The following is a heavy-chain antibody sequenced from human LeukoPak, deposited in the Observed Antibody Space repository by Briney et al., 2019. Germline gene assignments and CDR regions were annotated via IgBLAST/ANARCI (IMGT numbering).Heavy chain of an antibody. D-gene: IGHD1-1*01. J-gene: IGHJ3*02. Sequence: GGSLRLSCGASGFRLGSYSMDWVRQAPGKGLEWVSHINSGSSTIYYADAVKCRFTISRDNAGNSLYLQMNSLRAEDTAVYYCARVLLERPGIDSFDMWGQGTMVTVSS. CDR3: ARVLLERPGIDSFDM. CDR2: INSGSSTI. V-gene: IGHV3-48*01. CDR1: GFRLGSYS.